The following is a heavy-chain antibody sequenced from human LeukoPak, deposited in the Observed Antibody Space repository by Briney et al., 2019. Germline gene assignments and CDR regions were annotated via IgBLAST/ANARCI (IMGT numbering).Heavy chain of an antibody. CDR3: ARSLGHCTTTSCNFGMDV. D-gene: IGHD2-2*01. CDR1: GAPIITSY. V-gene: IGHV4-59*01. Sequence: NPSETLSLTCTVSGAPIITSYGFWIRHPPGKGRETFGNIYYSGTTNYPPSLKSRVTISVDTSKNQFSLNLSSVTAADTAVYYCARSLGHCTTTSCNFGMDVWGQGTTVTVSS. CDR2: IYYSGTT. J-gene: IGHJ6*02.